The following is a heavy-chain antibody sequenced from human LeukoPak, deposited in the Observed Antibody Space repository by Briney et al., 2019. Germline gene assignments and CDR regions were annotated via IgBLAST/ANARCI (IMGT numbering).Heavy chain of an antibody. V-gene: IGHV3-48*01. D-gene: IGHD6-13*01. CDR2: ISSGSDTI. CDR3: AREYDSRARFDS. CDR1: GSTFTRHT. Sequence: PGGSLRVSCAGSGSTFTRHTMIWVLQAPGKGLEWISYISSGSDTIYYADSVKGRFTVSRDNAKTSLYLQMNSLRVEDTAVYFCAREYDSRARFDSWGQGALVTVSS. J-gene: IGHJ4*02.